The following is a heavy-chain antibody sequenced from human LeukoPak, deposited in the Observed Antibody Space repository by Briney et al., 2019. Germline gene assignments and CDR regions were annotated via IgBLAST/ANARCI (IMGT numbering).Heavy chain of an antibody. CDR3: ASRYYSSTSCGNWFDP. Sequence: SETLSLTCTVSGGSISSGDYYWSWIRQPPGKGLEWIGYIYYSGSTYYNPSLKSRVTISVDTSKNQFSLKLSSVTAADTAVYYCASRYYSSTSCGNWFDPWGQGTLVTVSS. CDR1: GGSISSGDYY. J-gene: IGHJ5*02. D-gene: IGHD2-2*01. V-gene: IGHV4-30-4*01. CDR2: IYYSGST.